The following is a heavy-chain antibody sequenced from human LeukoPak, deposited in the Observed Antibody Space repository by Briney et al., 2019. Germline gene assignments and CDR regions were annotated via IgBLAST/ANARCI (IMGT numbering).Heavy chain of an antibody. CDR2: IYYSGST. CDR3: ARARDRFTSVY. J-gene: IGHJ4*02. V-gene: IGHV4-30-4*01. D-gene: IGHD3-3*01. CDR1: GGSISSGDYY. Sequence: SETLSLTCTGSGGSISSGDYYWSWIRQPPGKGLEWIGYIYYSGSTYYNPSLKSRVTISVDTSKNQFSLKLSSVTAADTAVYYCARARDRFTSVYWGQGTLVTVSS.